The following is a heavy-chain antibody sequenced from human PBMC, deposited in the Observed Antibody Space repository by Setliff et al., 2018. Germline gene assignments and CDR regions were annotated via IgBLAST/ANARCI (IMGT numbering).Heavy chain of an antibody. J-gene: IGHJ4*02. CDR1: GFTFSHFW. CDR3: AKDGSGSYDYLDY. D-gene: IGHD6-13*01. V-gene: IGHV3-7*03. Sequence: LRLSCAASGFTFSHFWMGWVRQAPGKGLEWVANIKQDGAEEYYVDSVKGRFTISRDNAKNSLYLQMNSLRAEDTAVYYCAKDGSGSYDYLDYWGQGTLVTVSS. CDR2: IKQDGAEE.